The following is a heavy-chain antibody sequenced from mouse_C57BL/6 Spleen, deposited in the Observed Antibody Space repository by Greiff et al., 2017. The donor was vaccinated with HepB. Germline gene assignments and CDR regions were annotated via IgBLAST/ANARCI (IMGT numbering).Heavy chain of an antibody. CDR2: INPYNGDT. D-gene: IGHD2-1*01. J-gene: IGHJ4*01. CDR1: GYSFTGYF. Sequence: VQLQQSGPELVKPGDSVKISCKASGYSFTGYFMNWVMQSHGKSLEWIGRINPYNGDTFYNQKLKGKATLTVDKSSSTAHMELRRLTSEGSAVYYCARWGGNYNYAMDYWGQGTSVTVSS. V-gene: IGHV1-20*01. CDR3: ARWGGNYNYAMDY.